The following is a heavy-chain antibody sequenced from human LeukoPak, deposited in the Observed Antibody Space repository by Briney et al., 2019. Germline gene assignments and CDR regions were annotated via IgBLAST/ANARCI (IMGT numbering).Heavy chain of an antibody. D-gene: IGHD3-9*01. Sequence: PSETPSLTCTVSGGSISSSSYYWGWIRQPPGKGLEWIGSIYYSGSTYYNPSLKSRVTISVDTSKNQFSLKLSSVTAADTAVYYCARHAVAASLTGYYWHWFDPWGQGTLVTVSS. V-gene: IGHV4-39*01. J-gene: IGHJ5*02. CDR2: IYYSGST. CDR3: ARHAVAASLTGYYWHWFDP. CDR1: GGSISSSSYY.